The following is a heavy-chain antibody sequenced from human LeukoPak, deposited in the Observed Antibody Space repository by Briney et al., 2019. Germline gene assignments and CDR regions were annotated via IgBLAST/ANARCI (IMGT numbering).Heavy chain of an antibody. CDR3: AKDLKDIVVVVAASSDY. V-gene: IGHV3-23*01. CDR1: GFTFSSYA. D-gene: IGHD2-15*01. Sequence: GGSLRLPCAASGFTFSSYAMSWVRQAPGKGLEWVSAISGSGGSTYYADSVKDRFTISRDNSKNTLYLQMNSLRAEDTAVYYCAKDLKDIVVVVAASSDYWGQGTLVTVSS. CDR2: ISGSGGST. J-gene: IGHJ4*02.